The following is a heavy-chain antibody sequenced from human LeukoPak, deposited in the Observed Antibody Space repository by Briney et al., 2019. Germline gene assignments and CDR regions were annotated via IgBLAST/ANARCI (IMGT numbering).Heavy chain of an antibody. CDR2: IHQTGIT. V-gene: IGHV4-34*01. D-gene: IGHD2-2*01. CDR1: GGSFSDFY. CDR3: ARGACTTTSCYAFDI. J-gene: IGHJ3*02. Sequence: SETLSLTCAVYGGSFSDFYWSWIRQPPGKGLEWIGEIHQTGITNYNPSLKSRVTMSVDTSKNQFSQRLSSVTAADTAVYYCARGACTTTSCYAFDIWGRGTMLTVSS.